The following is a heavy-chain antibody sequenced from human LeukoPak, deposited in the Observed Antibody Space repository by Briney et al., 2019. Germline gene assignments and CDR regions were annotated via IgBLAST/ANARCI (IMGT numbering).Heavy chain of an antibody. CDR3: ARDLGYYDSSGYYA. D-gene: IGHD3-22*01. J-gene: IGHJ5*02. CDR1: GFTFSDYY. V-gene: IGHV3-11*04. CDR2: ISSNGSTI. Sequence: GGTLRLTCAASGFTFSDYYMSWIRQAPAKGLEGGSYISSNGSTIYYADSVKGRFTISRDNDKNSLYLQMNSLRAEDTAAYYCARDLGYYDSSGYYAWGQGTLVTVSS.